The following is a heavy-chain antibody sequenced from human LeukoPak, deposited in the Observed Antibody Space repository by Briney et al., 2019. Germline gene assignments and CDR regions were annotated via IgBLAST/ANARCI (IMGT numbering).Heavy chain of an antibody. J-gene: IGHJ4*02. CDR2: IKTDGTST. Sequence: GGSLRLSCAASGFSFSSYWMHWVRQAPGKGLVWVSRIKTDGTSTMYADSVKGRFTISRDNAKNTLYLQMNSLRAEDTAVYYCARESPHSDYWGQGTLVTVSS. CDR3: ARESPHSDY. D-gene: IGHD2-21*01. CDR1: GFSFSSYW. V-gene: IGHV3-74*03.